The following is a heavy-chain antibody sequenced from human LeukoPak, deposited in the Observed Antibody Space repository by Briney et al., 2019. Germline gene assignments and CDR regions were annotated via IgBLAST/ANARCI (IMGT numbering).Heavy chain of an antibody. Sequence: PSETLSLTCTVSGGSISSSSYFWGWIRQPPGKGLEWIGSMYYSGSTYYNPSLKSRVTISVDTSKNQFSLKMSSVTAADTAVYYCASAESYYYMDVWGKGTTVTVSS. CDR3: ASAESYYYMDV. CDR1: GGSISSSSYF. CDR2: MYYSGST. V-gene: IGHV4-39*07. J-gene: IGHJ6*03.